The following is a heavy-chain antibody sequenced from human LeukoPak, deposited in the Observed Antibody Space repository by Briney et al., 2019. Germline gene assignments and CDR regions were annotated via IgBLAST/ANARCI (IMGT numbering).Heavy chain of an antibody. Sequence: SETLSLTCTVSGGPISSYYWSWIRQPPGKGLEWIGYIYYSGSTNYNPSLKSRVTISVDTSKNQFSLKLSSVTAADTAVYYCARDRGDYDFWSGYDYWGQGTLVTVSS. J-gene: IGHJ4*02. CDR2: IYYSGST. CDR1: GGPISSYY. CDR3: ARDRGDYDFWSGYDY. D-gene: IGHD3-3*01. V-gene: IGHV4-59*01.